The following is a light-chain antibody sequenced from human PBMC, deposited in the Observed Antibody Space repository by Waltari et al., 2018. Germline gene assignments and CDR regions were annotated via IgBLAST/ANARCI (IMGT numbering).Light chain of an antibody. CDR3: QHYDVFSAT. J-gene: IGKJ1*01. CDR1: KHSPRW. V-gene: IGKV1-5*03. CDR2: QTS. Sequence: DIQMTQSPSTLSASVGDRVTITCRASKHSPRWLAWYQQKPGKAPKIPIYQTSMLESGVPSRFSGGGSGTEFTLSSSCLQPDDFATYYCQHYDVFSATFGPGTKVEIK.